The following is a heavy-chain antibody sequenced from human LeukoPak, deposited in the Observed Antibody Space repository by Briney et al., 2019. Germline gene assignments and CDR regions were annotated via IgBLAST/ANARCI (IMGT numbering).Heavy chain of an antibody. Sequence: SETLSLTCTVSGGSISSHYWIWTRQAPGKGLEWIGYIYYSGSTNYNPSLRSRVTMSADTSKNQLSLKLSSVTAADTAVYYCARLLYYSGSGNFDFWGQGILVTVSS. CDR3: ARLLYYSGSGNFDF. J-gene: IGHJ4*02. D-gene: IGHD3-10*01. CDR2: IYYSGST. CDR1: GGSISSHY. V-gene: IGHV4-59*11.